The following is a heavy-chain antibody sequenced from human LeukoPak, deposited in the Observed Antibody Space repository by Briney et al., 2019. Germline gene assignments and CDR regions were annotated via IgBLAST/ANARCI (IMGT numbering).Heavy chain of an antibody. J-gene: IGHJ4*02. CDR2: ISYDGSNK. Sequence: PGRSLRLSCAASGFTFSSYGMHWVRQAPGKGLEWVAVISYDGSNKYYADSVKGRFTISRDNSKNTLFLQMNSLRAEDTAVYYCARGSYYYDSSGYYLYYFDYWGQGTLVTVSS. CDR1: GFTFSSYG. V-gene: IGHV3-30*03. CDR3: ARGSYYYDSSGYYLYYFDY. D-gene: IGHD3-22*01.